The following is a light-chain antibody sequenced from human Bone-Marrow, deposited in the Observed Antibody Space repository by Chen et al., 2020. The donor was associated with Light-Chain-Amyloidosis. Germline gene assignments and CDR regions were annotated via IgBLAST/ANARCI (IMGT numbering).Light chain of an antibody. CDR1: NIGSTS. J-gene: IGLJ3*02. Sequence: SYVLTQPSSVSVAPGQTATIACGGNNIGSTSVHWYQQTPGQAPLLVVYDDSDRPSGISERLSGSNSGNPATLTISRVEAGDEAEYYCQVWDRGRDRPVLGGGTKLTVL. CDR3: QVWDRGRDRPV. V-gene: IGLV3-21*02. CDR2: DDS.